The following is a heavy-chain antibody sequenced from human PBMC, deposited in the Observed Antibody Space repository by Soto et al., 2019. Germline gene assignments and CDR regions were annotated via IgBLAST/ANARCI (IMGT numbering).Heavy chain of an antibody. V-gene: IGHV3-23*01. Sequence: GSLRLSCAASGFTFGNYAMIWVRQAPGKGLEWVSIIGASGGGTSYADSVKGRFTISRDISKNTLFLQMNSLRAEDTAIYYCAKARFLEWLLLFDYWGQGTQVTVSS. CDR1: GFTFGNYA. CDR3: AKARFLEWLLLFDY. D-gene: IGHD3-3*01. J-gene: IGHJ4*02. CDR2: IGASGGGT.